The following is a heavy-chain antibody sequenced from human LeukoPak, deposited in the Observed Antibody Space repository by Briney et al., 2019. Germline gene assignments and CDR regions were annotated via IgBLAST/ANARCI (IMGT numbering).Heavy chain of an antibody. J-gene: IGHJ3*02. V-gene: IGHV4-39*07. Sequence: SETLSLTCTVSGGSISSSSYYWGWIRQPPGKGLEWIGEINHSGSTNYNPSLKSRVTISVDTSKNQFSLKLSSVTAADTAVYYCARVKTTYCSSTSCYLMLGAFDIWGQGTMVTVSS. CDR2: INHSGST. D-gene: IGHD2-2*01. CDR1: GGSISSSSYY. CDR3: ARVKTTYCSSTSCYLMLGAFDI.